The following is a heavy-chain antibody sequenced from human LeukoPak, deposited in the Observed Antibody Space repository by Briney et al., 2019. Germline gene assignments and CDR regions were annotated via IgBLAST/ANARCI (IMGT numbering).Heavy chain of an antibody. V-gene: IGHV3-48*04. CDR2: ISSSSSTI. CDR3: AREVRSSSWLPMDV. Sequence: GGSLRLSCAASGFTFSSYSMNWVRQAPGKGLEWVSYISSSSSTIYYADSVKGRFTISRDNAKNSLYLQMNSLRAEDTAVYYCAREVRSSSWLPMDVWGKGTTVTASS. D-gene: IGHD6-13*01. J-gene: IGHJ6*03. CDR1: GFTFSSYS.